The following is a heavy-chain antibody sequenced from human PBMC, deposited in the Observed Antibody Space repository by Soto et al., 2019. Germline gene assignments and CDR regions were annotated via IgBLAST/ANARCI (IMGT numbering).Heavy chain of an antibody. Sequence: ASVKVSCKASGYTFTSYYMHWVRLAPGQGLEWMGIINPSGGSTSYAQKFQGRVTMTRDTSTSTVYMELSSLRSEDTAVYYCTRHDSNYDFWSGSPPRYGMDVWGQGTTVTVSS. J-gene: IGHJ6*02. V-gene: IGHV1-46*03. CDR2: INPSGGST. CDR1: GYTFTSYY. CDR3: TRHDSNYDFWSGSPPRYGMDV. D-gene: IGHD3-3*01.